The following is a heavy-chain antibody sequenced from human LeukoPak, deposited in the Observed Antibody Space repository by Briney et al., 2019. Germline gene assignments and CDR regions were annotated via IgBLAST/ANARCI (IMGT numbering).Heavy chain of an antibody. J-gene: IGHJ4*02. Sequence: PGGSLRLSCAASGFTFSSYRMNWVRQAPGKGLEWVSSISSSSSYIYYADSVKGRFTISRDNAKNSLYLQMNSLRAEDTAVYYCARADWDTAMIDYWGQGTLVTVSS. D-gene: IGHD5-18*01. CDR1: GFTFSSYR. V-gene: IGHV3-21*01. CDR2: ISSSSSYI. CDR3: ARADWDTAMIDY.